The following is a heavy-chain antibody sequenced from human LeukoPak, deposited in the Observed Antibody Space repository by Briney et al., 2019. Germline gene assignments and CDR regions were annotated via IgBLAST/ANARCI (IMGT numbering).Heavy chain of an antibody. CDR2: IRHDGSNK. CDR3: ARDRGYTYGHPLDY. CDR1: GFTFSTYV. D-gene: IGHD5-18*01. V-gene: IGHV3-33*01. J-gene: IGHJ4*02. Sequence: GRSLRLSCAASGFTFSTYVIHWVRRAPGKGLEWVALIRHDGSNKYYGDSVKDRFTISRDNSKNTLYLQMDSLRDEDTAVYYCARDRGYTYGHPLDYWGQGTLVTVSS.